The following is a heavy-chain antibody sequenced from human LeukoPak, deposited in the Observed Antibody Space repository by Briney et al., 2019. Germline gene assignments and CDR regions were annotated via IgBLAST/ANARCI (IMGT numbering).Heavy chain of an antibody. J-gene: IGHJ5*02. V-gene: IGHV1-69*06. CDR3: ARGLTIAAADVNTPPNWFDP. D-gene: IGHD6-13*01. CDR2: IIPIFGTA. Sequence: RWASVKVSCKASGGTFSSYAISWVRQAPGQGLEWMGGIIPIFGTANYAQKFQGRVTITADKSTSTAYMELSSLRSEDTAVYYCARGLTIAAADVNTPPNWFDPWGQGTLVTVSS. CDR1: GGTFSSYA.